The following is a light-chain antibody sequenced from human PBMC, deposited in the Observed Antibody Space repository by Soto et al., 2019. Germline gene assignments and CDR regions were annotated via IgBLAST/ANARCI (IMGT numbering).Light chain of an antibody. V-gene: IGLV2-8*01. CDR2: EVS. CDR3: SSSAGSNNVV. Sequence: QSALTQPPSASGSPGQSVTISCTGTSSDVGGYNYVSWYQQHPGKAPKLMISEVSKRPSGGTDRFSGSKSGNTASLTVSGLQAEEEAADYCSSSAGSNNVVFGGGTQLTVL. J-gene: IGLJ2*01. CDR1: SSDVGGYNY.